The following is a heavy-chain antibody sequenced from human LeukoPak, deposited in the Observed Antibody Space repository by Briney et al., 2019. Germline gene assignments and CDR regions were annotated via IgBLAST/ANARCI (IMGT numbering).Heavy chain of an antibody. CDR2: IYFSGST. J-gene: IGHJ4*02. V-gene: IGHV4-31*03. CDR1: GVSISSGGDY. Sequence: SQTLSLTCTVSGVSISSGGDYWSWIRQHPGEGLEWIGNIYFSGSTNYNPSLKSRLTISVDMSNNQFSLKLSSVTAADTALYYCARDWSGYGSFDYWGRGTLVTVSS. D-gene: IGHD3-3*01. CDR3: ARDWSGYGSFDY.